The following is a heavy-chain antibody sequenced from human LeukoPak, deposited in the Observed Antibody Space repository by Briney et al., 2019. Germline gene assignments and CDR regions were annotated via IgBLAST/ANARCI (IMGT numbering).Heavy chain of an antibody. CDR3: AREYYYGSGSYSP. D-gene: IGHD3-10*01. Sequence: GKSLRLSCAASGFTFSSYAMTWVRQAPGKGLEWVSAISGSATVAYHADSVKGRFTISRDNSKNTLYLQMNSLRAEDTALYYCAREYYYGSGSYSPWGQGILVTVSS. V-gene: IGHV3-23*01. J-gene: IGHJ5*02. CDR1: GFTFSSYA. CDR2: ISGSATVA.